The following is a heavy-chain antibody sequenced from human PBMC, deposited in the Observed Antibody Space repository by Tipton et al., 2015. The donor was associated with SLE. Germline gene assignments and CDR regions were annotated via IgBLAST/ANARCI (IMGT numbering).Heavy chain of an antibody. V-gene: IGHV4-4*02. D-gene: IGHD2-2*01. CDR3: AVGYCSSTSCQREYFQH. CDR1: GASISSRDW. CDR2: IYHSGST. J-gene: IGHJ1*01. Sequence: TLSLTCAVSGASISSRDWWSWVRQPPGKGLEWIGEIYHSGSTNYNPSLKSRITMSVDKSQNHFSLKLTSVTAADTAVYYCAVGYCSSTSCQREYFQHWGQGTLFTVSS.